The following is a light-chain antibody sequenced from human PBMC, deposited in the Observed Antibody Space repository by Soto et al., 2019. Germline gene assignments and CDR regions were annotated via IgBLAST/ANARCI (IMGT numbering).Light chain of an antibody. Sequence: EIVMTQSPVTLSVSPGDRATLSCLASQSVNSHLAWYQQKPGQAPRLLLYGASTRAAAVPARFSGSGSGTEFTLTISSLQSDYFAVYSCQQDDNWPRPFGGGTKGEIK. CDR2: GAS. CDR3: QQDDNWPRP. V-gene: IGKV3-15*01. J-gene: IGKJ4*01. CDR1: QSVNSH.